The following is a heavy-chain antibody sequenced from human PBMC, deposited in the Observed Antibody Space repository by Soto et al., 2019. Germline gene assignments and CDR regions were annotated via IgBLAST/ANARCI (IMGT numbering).Heavy chain of an antibody. Sequence: SETLSLTCTVSGGSVSSGSYYWSWIRQPPGKGLEWIGYIYYSGSTNYNPSLKSRVTISVDTSKNQFSLRLSSVTAADTAVYYCARTALVEVYYSHCGMDVWGQGTTVTVSS. CDR1: GGSVSSGSYY. CDR2: IYYSGST. J-gene: IGHJ6*02. CDR3: ARTALVEVYYSHCGMDV. D-gene: IGHD2-8*02. V-gene: IGHV4-61*01.